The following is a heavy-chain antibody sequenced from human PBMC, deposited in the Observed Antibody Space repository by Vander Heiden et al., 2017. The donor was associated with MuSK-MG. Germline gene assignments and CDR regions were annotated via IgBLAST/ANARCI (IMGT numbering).Heavy chain of an antibody. CDR3: ARDGGRRKWFDP. CDR2: IIPIVGTA. D-gene: IGHD3-16*01. J-gene: IGHJ5*02. Sequence: QVQLVQSGAEVQKPGSSVKVSCKASGGTFSSYAISWVRQAPGQGLEWMGGIIPIVGTANDAQKVQGRVTITADKSTRTAYMEVGRMRSEYTAVYYFARDGGRRKWFDPWGQGTIVTVYS. CDR1: GGTFSSYA. V-gene: IGHV1-69*06.